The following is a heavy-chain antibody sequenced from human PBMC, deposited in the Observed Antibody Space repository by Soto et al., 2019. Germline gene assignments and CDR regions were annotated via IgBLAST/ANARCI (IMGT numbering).Heavy chain of an antibody. J-gene: IGHJ4*02. Sequence: GGSLRLSCAASGFTFSSYWMSWVRQAPGKGLEWVANIKQDGSEKYYVGSVKGRFTISRDNAKNSLYLQMNNLRAEDSAVYYCARGTLWNGYQFFDYWGQGTLVTVSS. CDR3: ARGTLWNGYQFFDY. CDR2: IKQDGSEK. D-gene: IGHD3-3*01. CDR1: GFTFSSYW. V-gene: IGHV3-7*01.